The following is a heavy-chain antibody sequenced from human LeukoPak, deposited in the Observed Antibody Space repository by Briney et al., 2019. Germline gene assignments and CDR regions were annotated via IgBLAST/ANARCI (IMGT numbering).Heavy chain of an antibody. J-gene: IGHJ4*02. Sequence: GASVKVSCKASGYTFTGYYMHWVRQAPGQGLEWMGWINPNSGGTKYAQKFQGRVTMTRDTSISTAYMELSRLRSDDTAVYYCARDGGNLRFLEWLLDYWGQGTLVTVSS. CDR1: GYTFTGYY. CDR2: INPNSGGT. D-gene: IGHD3-3*01. V-gene: IGHV1-2*02. CDR3: ARDGGNLRFLEWLLDY.